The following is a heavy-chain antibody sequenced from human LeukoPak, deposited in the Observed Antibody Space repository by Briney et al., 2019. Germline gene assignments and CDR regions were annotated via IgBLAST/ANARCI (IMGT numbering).Heavy chain of an antibody. CDR3: IGSLYSGSQIYFDY. V-gene: IGHV3-73*01. D-gene: IGHD1-26*01. Sequence: PGGSLRLSCAASGFRFSDSAMHWVRQASGKGLEWVGRIRSKANSNATVYAASVKGRFTISRDDSKNTAYLQMNSLKIEDTAVYYCIGSLYSGSQIYFDYWGQGTLVTVSS. CDR2: IRSKANSNAT. J-gene: IGHJ4*02. CDR1: GFRFSDSA.